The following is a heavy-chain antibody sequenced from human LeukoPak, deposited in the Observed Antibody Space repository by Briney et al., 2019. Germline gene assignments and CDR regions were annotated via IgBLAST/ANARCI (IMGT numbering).Heavy chain of an antibody. Sequence: SETPSLTCTVSGGSLSSFYWSWVRPPPRKGPGWDGYIYYSGSTNYNPSLKSRVTISVDTSKNQFSLKLSSVTAADTAVYYCASTIRYSNYIGEFDYWGQGTLVTVSS. CDR2: IYYSGST. D-gene: IGHD4-11*01. CDR3: ASTIRYSNYIGEFDY. J-gene: IGHJ4*02. V-gene: IGHV4-59*01. CDR1: GGSLSSFY.